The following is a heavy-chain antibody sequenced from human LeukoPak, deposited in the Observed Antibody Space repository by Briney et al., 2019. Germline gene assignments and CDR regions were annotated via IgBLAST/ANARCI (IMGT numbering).Heavy chain of an antibody. J-gene: IGHJ3*02. CDR1: GYSFTTYW. CDR2: IYPGDSDT. Sequence: GESLKISCKGSGYSFTTYWIAWVRQMPGKGLEWMGIIYPGDSDTRYSPSFQGQVTISADKSISTAYLQWSSLKASDTAMYYCARTRNDGSSYVDGFDIWGQGTMVTVSS. D-gene: IGHD2-2*01. CDR3: ARTRNDGSSYVDGFDI. V-gene: IGHV5-51*01.